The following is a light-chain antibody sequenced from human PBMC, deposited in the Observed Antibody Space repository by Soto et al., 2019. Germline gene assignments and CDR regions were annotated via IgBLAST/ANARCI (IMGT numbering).Light chain of an antibody. CDR3: MQATQSFT. CDR1: QSIVHSDGNTY. Sequence: DLVLTQTPLSSPVTLGQPASISCRSSQSIVHSDGNTYLTWLQQRPGQPPRLLIYMISNRFSGVPDRFSGSGAGTYFTLKISRVEAEDVGVYYCMQATQSFTFGQGTKLEIK. J-gene: IGKJ2*01. CDR2: MIS. V-gene: IGKV2-24*01.